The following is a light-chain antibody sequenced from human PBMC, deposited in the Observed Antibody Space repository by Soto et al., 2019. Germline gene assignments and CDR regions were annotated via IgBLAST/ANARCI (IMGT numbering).Light chain of an antibody. Sequence: QSVLTQSSSASASLGSSVKLTCTLSSGHSSYIIAWHQQQPGKAPRYLMKLEGSGSYNKGSGVPDRFSGSSSGADRYLIISNLQFEDEAEYYCETWDSNTHTVFGGGTKLTVL. CDR3: ETWDSNTHTV. J-gene: IGLJ3*02. CDR1: SGHSSYI. V-gene: IGLV4-60*02. CDR2: LEGSGSY.